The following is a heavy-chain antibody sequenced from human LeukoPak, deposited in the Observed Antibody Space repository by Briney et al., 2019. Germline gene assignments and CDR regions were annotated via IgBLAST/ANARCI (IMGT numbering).Heavy chain of an antibody. J-gene: IGHJ2*01. CDR1: GLTFTNVY. CDR2: IKRKSEGGTM. Sequence: GGSLRLSCAASGLTFTNVYVNWVRQAPGKGPEWVGRIKRKSEGGTMDFAAPVKGRFTISRDDSKNTVYLQMNSLKSEDTAVYYCSYGANFYFDLWGRGALVTVSS. D-gene: IGHD1-1*01. V-gene: IGHV3-15*07. CDR3: SYGANFYFDL.